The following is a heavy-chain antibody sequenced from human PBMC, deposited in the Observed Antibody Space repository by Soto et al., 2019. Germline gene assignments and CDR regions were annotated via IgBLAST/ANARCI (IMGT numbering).Heavy chain of an antibody. CDR1: GGSISSSSYY. V-gene: IGHV4-39*01. Sequence: QLQLQESGPGLVKPSETLSLTCTVSGGSISSSSYYWGWIRQPPGKGLEWIGSIYYSGSTYYNPSLKSRVTISVDMSKNQFSLKLSSVTAADTAVYYCTRHDYDFWSGYPNWFDPWGQGTLVTVSS. D-gene: IGHD3-3*01. CDR2: IYYSGST. CDR3: TRHDYDFWSGYPNWFDP. J-gene: IGHJ5*02.